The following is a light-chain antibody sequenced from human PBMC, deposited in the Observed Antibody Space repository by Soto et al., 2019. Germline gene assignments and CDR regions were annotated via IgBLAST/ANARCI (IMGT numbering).Light chain of an antibody. CDR3: QSYDSSLRKVV. V-gene: IGLV1-40*01. Sequence: QLVLTQPPSVSGAPGQRVTISCTGSSSNIGAGYDVHWYQQLPGTAPKLLIYANSNRPSGVPDRFSGSKSGTSASLAITGLQAEDEADYYCQSYDSSLRKVVFGGGTKVTVL. CDR1: SSNIGAGYD. CDR2: ANS. J-gene: IGLJ2*01.